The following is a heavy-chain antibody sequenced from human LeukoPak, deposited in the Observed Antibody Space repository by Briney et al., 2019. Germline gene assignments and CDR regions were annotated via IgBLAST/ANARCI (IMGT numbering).Heavy chain of an antibody. J-gene: IGHJ5*02. CDR2: IYYSGST. V-gene: IGHV4-59*01. Sequence: SETLSLTCTVSGGSISSYYWSWIRQPPGKGLEWIGYIYYSGSTNYNPSLKSRVTISVDTSKNQFSLKLSSVTAADTAVYYCARASDWFDPWGQGTLVTVSS. CDR1: GGSISSYY. CDR3: ARASDWFDP.